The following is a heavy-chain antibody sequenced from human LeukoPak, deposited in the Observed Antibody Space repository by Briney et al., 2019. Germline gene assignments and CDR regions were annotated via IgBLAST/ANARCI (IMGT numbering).Heavy chain of an antibody. V-gene: IGHV4-39*07. CDR3: ARGYNILTGYYYFDY. CDR1: GGSISSRSYY. CDR2: IYYSGST. Sequence: SETLSLTCSVSGGSISSRSYYWGWIRQPPGKGLEWIGSIYYSGSTYYNPSLKSRVTISLDTSKNQCSLEVRSVTAADTAAYYCARGYNILTGYYYFDYWGQGTLVTVSS. D-gene: IGHD3-9*01. J-gene: IGHJ4*02.